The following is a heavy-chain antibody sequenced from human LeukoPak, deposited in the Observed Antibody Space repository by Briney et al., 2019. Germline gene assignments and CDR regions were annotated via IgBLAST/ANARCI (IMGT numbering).Heavy chain of an antibody. CDR2: VDLNTGDT. CDR1: GYTFTGYY. D-gene: IGHD1-26*01. V-gene: IGHV1-2*02. J-gene: IGHJ4*02. CDR3: ARDRSITEKYSGRYFHDY. Sequence: ASVKVSCKASGYTFTGYYMHWVRQAPGQGLEWVGWVDLNTGDTKYTQKFQGRVSMTRDTSFSTAYMELSRLTSDDTAVYYCARDRSITEKYSGRYFHDYWGQGTLVTVSS.